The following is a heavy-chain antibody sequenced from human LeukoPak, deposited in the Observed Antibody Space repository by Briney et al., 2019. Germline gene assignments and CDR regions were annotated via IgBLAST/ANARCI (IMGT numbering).Heavy chain of an antibody. V-gene: IGHV3-23*01. CDR2: ISGSGGST. J-gene: IGHJ4*02. D-gene: IGHD5-18*01. Sequence: GWSLRLSCAASGFTFSSYAMSGVRQAPGKGLEWVAAISGSGGSTYNADCAKVRLTIARDNSQNTLYLQMNSLRAEDTAVYYCAKVDTAMVEYYFDYWGQGTLVTVSS. CDR3: AKVDTAMVEYYFDY. CDR1: GFTFSSYA.